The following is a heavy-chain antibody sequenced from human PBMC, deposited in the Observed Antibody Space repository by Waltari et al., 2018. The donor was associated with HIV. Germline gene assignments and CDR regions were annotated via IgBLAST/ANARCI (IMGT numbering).Heavy chain of an antibody. CDR2: IKQDGSEK. Sequence: EVQLVESGGGLVQPGGSLRLSCSASGFTFGSYWMSWVRQGTGKGLEWVANIKQDGSEKYYVDSVKGRFTISRDNAKNSLYLQMNSLRAEDTAVYYCARGGVEWLVHFFFMDWGQGTLVTVSS. V-gene: IGHV3-7*01. D-gene: IGHD6-19*01. CDR3: ARGGVEWLVHFFFMD. CDR1: GFTFGSYW. J-gene: IGHJ4*02.